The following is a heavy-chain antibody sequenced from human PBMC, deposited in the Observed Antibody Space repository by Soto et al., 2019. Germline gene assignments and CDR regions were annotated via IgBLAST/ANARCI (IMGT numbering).Heavy chain of an antibody. CDR2: ISGSGGST. J-gene: IGHJ3*02. Sequence: GWLRLPGSASGFTFSSYAMSWVRQAPGKGLEWVSAISGSGGSTYYADSVKGRFTISRDNSKNTLYLQMNSLRAEDTAVYYCAAYGTDAFDIWGQGTMVTV. V-gene: IGHV3-23*01. CDR1: GFTFSSYA. CDR3: AAYGTDAFDI. D-gene: IGHD2-21*01.